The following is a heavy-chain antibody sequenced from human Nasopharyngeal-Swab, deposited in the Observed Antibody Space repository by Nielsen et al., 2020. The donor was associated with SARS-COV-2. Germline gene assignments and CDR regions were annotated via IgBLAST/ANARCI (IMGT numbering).Heavy chain of an antibody. D-gene: IGHD2-15*01. J-gene: IGHJ3*02. CDR3: ARDWGLGYCSGGSCYSNSMQAFDI. CDR1: GFTFSSYS. CDR2: ISSSSSYI. V-gene: IGHV3-21*01. Sequence: GGFLRLSCAASGFTFSSYSMNWVRQAPGKGLEWVSSISSSSSYIYYADSVKGRFTISRDNAKNSLYLQMNSLRAEDTAVYYCARDWGLGYCSGGSCYSNSMQAFDIWGQGTMVTVSS.